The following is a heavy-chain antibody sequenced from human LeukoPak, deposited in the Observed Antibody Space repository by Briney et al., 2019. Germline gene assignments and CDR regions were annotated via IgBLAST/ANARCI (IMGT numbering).Heavy chain of an antibody. CDR3: ANLWVFTLGPTDC. CDR1: GFTFSGYA. J-gene: IGHJ4*02. Sequence: GGSLRLSCAASGFTFSGYAMSWVRQAPGEGLEWASAISGSGGSTYYADSVKGRFTISRDNSKNTLYLQMNSLRAEDTAVYYCANLWVFTLGPTDCWGQGTLVTVSS. D-gene: IGHD3-10*01. V-gene: IGHV3-23*01. CDR2: ISGSGGST.